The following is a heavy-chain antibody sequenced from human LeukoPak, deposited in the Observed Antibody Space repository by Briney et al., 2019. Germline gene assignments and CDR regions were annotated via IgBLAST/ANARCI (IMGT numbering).Heavy chain of an antibody. J-gene: IGHJ1*01. CDR2: ISYDGSNK. CDR3: AKDLPPDYGGNPADFQH. V-gene: IGHV3-30*18. D-gene: IGHD4-23*01. CDR1: GFTFGTNW. Sequence: GGSLRLSCAASGFTFGTNWMSWVRQAPGKGLEWVAVISYDGSNKYYADSVKGRFTISRDNSKNTLYLQMNSLRAEDTAVYYCAKDLPPDYGGNPADFQHWGQGTLVTVSS.